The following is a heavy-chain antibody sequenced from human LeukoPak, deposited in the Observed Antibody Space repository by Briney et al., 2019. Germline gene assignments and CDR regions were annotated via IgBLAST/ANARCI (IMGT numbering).Heavy chain of an antibody. Sequence: PSQTLSLTCALSGDSVSSNSAAWNWIRQSPSRGLEWLVRTYYRSKWYNDYAVSVKSRITINPDTSKSQFSLQLNSVTPEDTVVYYCARSARLSSSFSSLDYWGQGTLVTVSS. CDR2: TYYRSKWYN. CDR3: ARSARLSSSFSSLDY. V-gene: IGHV6-1*01. J-gene: IGHJ4*02. D-gene: IGHD6-13*01. CDR1: GDSVSSNSAA.